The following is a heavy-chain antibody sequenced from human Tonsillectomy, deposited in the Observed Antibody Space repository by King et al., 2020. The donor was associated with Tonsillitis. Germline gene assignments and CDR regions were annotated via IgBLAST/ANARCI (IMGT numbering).Heavy chain of an antibody. J-gene: IGHJ2*01. CDR2: IAYDASYE. CDR3: AKDDIGLSDWYFDL. CDR1: GFTFSNSG. D-gene: IGHD2-15*01. V-gene: IGHV3-30*18. Sequence: VQLVESGGGVVQPGRSLRLSCAASGFTFSNSGMHWVRQAPGKGLEWVALIAYDASYENYADSVKGRFAISRDNSKNTLYLEMNSLRVEDTAVYYCAKDDIGLSDWYFDLWGRGTLVTVSS.